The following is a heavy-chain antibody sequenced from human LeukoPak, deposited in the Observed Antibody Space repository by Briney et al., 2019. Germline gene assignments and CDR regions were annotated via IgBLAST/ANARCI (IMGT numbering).Heavy chain of an antibody. J-gene: IGHJ4*02. D-gene: IGHD3-10*01. CDR1: GFTFSSYA. V-gene: IGHV3-23*01. CDR2: ISGSGGST. CDR3: AKDPASFYYGSGSFEYYFDY. Sequence: GGSLRLSCAASGFTFSSYAMSWVRQAPEKGLEWVSAISGSGGSTNYADSVKGRFTISRDDSKNTLYLQMNSLRAEDTAVYYCAKDPASFYYGSGSFEYYFDYWGQGTLVTVSS.